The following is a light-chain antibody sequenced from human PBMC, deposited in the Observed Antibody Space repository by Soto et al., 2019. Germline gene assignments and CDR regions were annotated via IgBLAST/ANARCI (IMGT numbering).Light chain of an antibody. Sequence: QSALTQPASVSGSPGQSITISCTGSSSDVGTYNLVSWYQQHPGKAPKLIIYEDNKRPSGLSNRFSGSKFGNTASLTIAGLQAGDEADYYCCSYAGGNSWVFGGGTKLTVL. V-gene: IGLV2-23*01. CDR2: EDN. CDR1: SSDVGTYNL. CDR3: CSYAGGNSWV. J-gene: IGLJ3*02.